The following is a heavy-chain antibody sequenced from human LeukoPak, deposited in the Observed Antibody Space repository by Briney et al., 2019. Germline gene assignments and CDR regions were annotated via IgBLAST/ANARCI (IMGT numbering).Heavy chain of an antibody. J-gene: IGHJ5*02. CDR3: ARRGYDILTGYSRFWWFDP. CDR1: GGSISSHY. CDR2: IYYSGST. Sequence: PSETLSLTCTVSGGSISSHYWSWIRQPPGKGLEWIGYIYYSGSTNYNPSLKSRVTISVDTSKNQFSLKLGSVTAADTAVYYCARRGYDILTGYSRFWWFDPWGQGTLVTVSS. V-gene: IGHV4-59*11. D-gene: IGHD3-9*01.